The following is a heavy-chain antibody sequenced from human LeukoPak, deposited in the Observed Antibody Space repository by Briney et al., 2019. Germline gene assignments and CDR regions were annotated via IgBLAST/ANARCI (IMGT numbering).Heavy chain of an antibody. D-gene: IGHD3-10*01. CDR1: GFTFSSYA. CDR2: ISGSGGST. CDR3: AIQRLLWFGELSGY. Sequence: GGSLRLSCAASGFTFSSYAMSCVRQAPGKGLEWVSAISGSGGSTYYADSVKGRFTISRDNSKNTLYLQMNSLRAEDTAVYYCAIQRLLWFGELSGYWGQGTLVTVSS. J-gene: IGHJ4*02. V-gene: IGHV3-23*01.